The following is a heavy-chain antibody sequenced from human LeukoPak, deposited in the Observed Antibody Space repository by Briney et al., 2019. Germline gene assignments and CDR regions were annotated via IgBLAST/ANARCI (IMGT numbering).Heavy chain of an antibody. CDR2: INHSGST. D-gene: IGHD3-22*01. CDR3: ARVEVDHYDSSGYSAY. V-gene: IGHV4-34*01. Sequence: SETLSLTCAVYGGSFSGYYWSWIRPPPGKGLEWIGEINHSGSTNYNPSLKSRVTISVDTSKNQFSLKLSSVTAADTAVYYCARVEVDHYDSSGYSAYWGQGMLVTVSS. J-gene: IGHJ4*02. CDR1: GGSFSGYY.